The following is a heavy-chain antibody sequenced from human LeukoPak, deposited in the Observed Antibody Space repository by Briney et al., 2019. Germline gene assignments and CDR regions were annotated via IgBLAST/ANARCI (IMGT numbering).Heavy chain of an antibody. D-gene: IGHD3-10*01. CDR1: GFTFSTYW. J-gene: IGHJ4*02. Sequence: GGSLRLSCAASGFTFSTYWMSWVRQLPGKGLEWVANINQDGTEKYYVDSVKGRFTISRDNAKNSLDLQMNSLRVEDTGIYYCVKVAKYYYGSETYYFFEHWGQGTPVTASS. CDR2: INQDGTEK. CDR3: VKVAKYYYGSETYYFFEH. V-gene: IGHV3-7*01.